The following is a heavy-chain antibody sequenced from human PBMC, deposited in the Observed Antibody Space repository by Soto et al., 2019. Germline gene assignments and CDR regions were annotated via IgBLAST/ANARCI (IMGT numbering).Heavy chain of an antibody. Sequence: QITLRESGPALVKPTQTLTLTCTFSGFSLSTKGVAVGWIRQPPGKALEWLALIFWDDDARYSPSLKSRLTITKDTSKNQVVLTMTNMDPLDIGTNFCAHASGHSSTGSCKWGQGTLVIVSS. CDR2: IFWDDDA. V-gene: IGHV2-5*02. CDR1: GFSLSTKGVA. CDR3: AHASGHSSTGSCK. D-gene: IGHD6-13*01. J-gene: IGHJ4*02.